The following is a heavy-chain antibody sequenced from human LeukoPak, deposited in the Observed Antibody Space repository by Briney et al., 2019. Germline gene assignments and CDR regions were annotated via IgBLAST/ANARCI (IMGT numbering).Heavy chain of an antibody. J-gene: IGHJ4*02. Sequence: GGSLRLSCAASGFTFSSYGMRWVRQAPGKGLEWVAFIRYDGSNKYYADSVKGRFTISRDNSKNTLYLQMNSLRAEDTAVYYCAKDRSIAVADEPSYYFDYWGQGTLVTVSS. CDR3: AKDRSIAVADEPSYYFDY. CDR1: GFTFSSYG. V-gene: IGHV3-30*02. D-gene: IGHD6-19*01. CDR2: IRYDGSNK.